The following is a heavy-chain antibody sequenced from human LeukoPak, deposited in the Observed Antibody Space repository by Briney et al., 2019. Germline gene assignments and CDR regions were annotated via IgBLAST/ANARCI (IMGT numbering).Heavy chain of an antibody. Sequence: GGSLRLSCAGSGFSFSSYGMHWVRQAPGKGLEWMAFIRSDGSNKYYADSVKGRFTISRDNSKNTLYLQMNSLRAEDTAVYYCARGPSGYHNTGGQGTLVTVSS. CDR3: ARGPSGYHNT. D-gene: IGHD5-12*01. CDR1: GFSFSSYG. CDR2: IRSDGSNK. J-gene: IGHJ4*02. V-gene: IGHV3-30*02.